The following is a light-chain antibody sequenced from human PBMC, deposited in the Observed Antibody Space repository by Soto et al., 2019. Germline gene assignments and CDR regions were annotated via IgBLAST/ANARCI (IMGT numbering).Light chain of an antibody. CDR1: QSVSSN. J-gene: IGKJ2*01. CDR3: QQYNNWPYT. CDR2: GAS. Sequence: EIVMTQSPATLSVSPGERATLSCRASQSVSSNLAWYQQKPGQAPRLLIYGASTRATGIPARFSGSGSGTGFTLTISSLQSEDFEVYYCQQYNNWPYTFGQGTKLEIK. V-gene: IGKV3-15*01.